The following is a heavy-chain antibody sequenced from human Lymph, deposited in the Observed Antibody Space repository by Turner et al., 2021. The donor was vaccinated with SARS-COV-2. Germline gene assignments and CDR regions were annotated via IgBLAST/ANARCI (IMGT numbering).Heavy chain of an antibody. Sequence: VQPVESGGAVVQPGRSLRLSCAASGFTFSSYAMHWVRQAPGKGLEWVAIISYDGSNKYYADSVKGRFTISRDNSKNTLYLQMNSLRAEDAAVYYCARAYSGSYYYGMDVWGQGTTVAVS. CDR2: ISYDGSNK. V-gene: IGHV3-30-3*01. D-gene: IGHD1-26*01. CDR3: ARAYSGSYYYGMDV. CDR1: GFTFSSYA. J-gene: IGHJ6*02.